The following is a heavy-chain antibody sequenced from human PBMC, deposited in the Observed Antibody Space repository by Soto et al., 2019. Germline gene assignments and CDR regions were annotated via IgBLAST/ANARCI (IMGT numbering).Heavy chain of an antibody. CDR2: IYYSGST. D-gene: IGHD5-12*01. J-gene: IGHJ5*02. CDR1: GGSISSYY. Sequence: SETLSLTCTVSGGSISSYYWSWIRQPPGKGLEWIGYIYYSGSTNYNPSLKSRVTISVDTSKNQFSLKLSSVTAADTAVYYCARDQGQEATIGRGWFDPWGQGTLVTVSS. CDR3: ARDQGQEATIGRGWFDP. V-gene: IGHV4-59*01.